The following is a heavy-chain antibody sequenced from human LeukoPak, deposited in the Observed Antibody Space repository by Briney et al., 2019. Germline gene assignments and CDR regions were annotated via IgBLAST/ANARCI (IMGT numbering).Heavy chain of an antibody. CDR2: INHSGST. CDR3: ARVPPMVTRRGFDH. CDR1: GGSFSGYY. Sequence: PSETLSLTCAVYGGSFSGYYWSWIRQPPGKGLEWIGEINHSGSTNYNPSLKSRVTISVDTSKNQFSLKLSSVTAADTAVYYCARVPPMVTRRGFDHWGQGTLVTVSS. J-gene: IGHJ4*02. V-gene: IGHV4-34*01. D-gene: IGHD5-18*01.